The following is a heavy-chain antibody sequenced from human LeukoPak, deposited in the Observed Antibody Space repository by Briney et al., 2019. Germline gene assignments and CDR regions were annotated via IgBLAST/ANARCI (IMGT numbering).Heavy chain of an antibody. Sequence: SETLSLTCTVSGGSINSNNYYWGWIRQPPGKGLEWIGSIYSSGSAYYNPSLKSRVTISVDTSKNQFSLKLSSVTAADTDVYYCARGPGGSFDNWFDPWGQGTLVTVSS. D-gene: IGHD2-15*01. CDR2: IYSSGSA. CDR3: ARGPGGSFDNWFDP. J-gene: IGHJ5*02. V-gene: IGHV4-39*07. CDR1: GGSINSNNYY.